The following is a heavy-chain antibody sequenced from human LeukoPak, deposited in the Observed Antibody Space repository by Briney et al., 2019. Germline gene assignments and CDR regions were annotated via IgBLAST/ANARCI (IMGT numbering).Heavy chain of an antibody. J-gene: IGHJ4*02. CDR1: RFTFSSYW. CDR3: ARVYSSGWYDD. Sequence: GGSLRLSCAASRFTFSSYWMSWVRQAPGNGLEWVANIEQDGSEKSYVDSVKGRFTISRDNAKSSLYLQMNSLRAEDTAVYYCARVYSSGWYDDWGQGTLVTVSS. D-gene: IGHD6-19*01. V-gene: IGHV3-7*03. CDR2: IEQDGSEK.